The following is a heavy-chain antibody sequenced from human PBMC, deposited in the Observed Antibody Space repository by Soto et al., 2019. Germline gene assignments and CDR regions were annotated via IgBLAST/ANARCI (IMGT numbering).Heavy chain of an antibody. CDR2: ITGSSDYT. Sequence: GGSLSLSCEASGFIFSSYAMNWVRQAPGKGLQWVSSITGSSDYTSYIASVKGRFTIPRDNSKHTLYLQMNSLRAEDTAVYFCAKEQTTGAHYALDYWSQGTLVTVSS. CDR3: AKEQTTGAHYALDY. D-gene: IGHD2-8*02. V-gene: IGHV3-23*01. J-gene: IGHJ4*02. CDR1: GFIFSSYA.